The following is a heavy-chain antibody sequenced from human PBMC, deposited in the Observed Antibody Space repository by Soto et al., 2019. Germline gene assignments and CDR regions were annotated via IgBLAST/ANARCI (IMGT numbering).Heavy chain of an antibody. J-gene: IGHJ5*02. V-gene: IGHV4-59*04. Sequence: PSETLSLTCSVSGADINTYSWTWIRQPAGKGLEWIGEINHTGGTHYNPSLKSRVTMSVDTSKNQFSLRLSSVTAADTAIYYCATRITVFGLLIPPFDPWGQGTQVTVSS. D-gene: IGHD3-3*01. CDR2: INHTGGT. CDR3: ATRITVFGLLIPPFDP. CDR1: GADINTYS.